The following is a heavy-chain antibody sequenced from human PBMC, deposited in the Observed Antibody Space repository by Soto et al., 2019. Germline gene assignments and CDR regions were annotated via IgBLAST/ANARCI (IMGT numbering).Heavy chain of an antibody. CDR3: ARAQFYSGSGNYNNLMFDA. J-gene: IGHJ5*02. CDR2: MYHSGTF. V-gene: IGHV4-30-2*01. D-gene: IGHD3-10*01. Sequence: PSETLSLTCAVSGGSIGGVGYSWSWIRQPPGGGLEWIGYMYHSGTFLKSPSLKTRLTMSLDMSKNQFSLTLNSMTAADAAVYYCARAQFYSGSGNYNNLMFDAWGQGIQVTVSS. CDR1: GGSIGGVGYS.